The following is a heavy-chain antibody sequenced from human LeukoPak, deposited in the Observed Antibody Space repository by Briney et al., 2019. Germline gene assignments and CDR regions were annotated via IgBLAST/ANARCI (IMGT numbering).Heavy chain of an antibody. CDR3: ARVGKIVVVPAAPLGAFGI. CDR2: INPSGGST. J-gene: IGHJ3*02. V-gene: IGHV1-46*01. D-gene: IGHD2-2*01. Sequence: GASVKVSCKASGYTFTSYYMHWVRQAPGQGLEWMGIINPSGGSTSYAQKFQGRVTMTRDTSTSTVYMELSSLRSEDTAVYYCARVGKIVVVPAAPLGAFGIWGQGTMVTVSS. CDR1: GYTFTSYY.